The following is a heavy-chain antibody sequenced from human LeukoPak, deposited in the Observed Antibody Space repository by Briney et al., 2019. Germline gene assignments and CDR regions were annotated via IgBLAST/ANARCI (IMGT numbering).Heavy chain of an antibody. Sequence: ASVKVSCKVSGYTLTELSMHWVRQAPGKGLEWMGGFDPEDGETIYAQKFQGRVTMTEDTSTDTAYMELSSLRSEDTAVYYCATTYYYDSSGSPDAFDIWGQGTMVTVSS. CDR2: FDPEDGET. V-gene: IGHV1-24*01. D-gene: IGHD3-22*01. J-gene: IGHJ3*02. CDR3: ATTYYYDSSGSPDAFDI. CDR1: GYTLTELS.